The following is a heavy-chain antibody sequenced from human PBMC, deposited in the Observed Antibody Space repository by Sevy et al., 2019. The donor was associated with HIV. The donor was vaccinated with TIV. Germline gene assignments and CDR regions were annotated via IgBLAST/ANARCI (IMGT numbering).Heavy chain of an antibody. V-gene: IGHV1-69*13. J-gene: IGHJ4*02. Sequence: ASVKVSCKASGGTFSSYAISWVRQAPGQGLEWMGGIIPIFGTANYAQMFQGRVTITADESTSTAYMELSSLRSEDTAVYYCARAPRVGGYCSSTSCYTHFDYWGQGTLVTVSS. CDR2: IIPIFGTA. D-gene: IGHD2-2*02. CDR3: ARAPRVGGYCSSTSCYTHFDY. CDR1: GGTFSSYA.